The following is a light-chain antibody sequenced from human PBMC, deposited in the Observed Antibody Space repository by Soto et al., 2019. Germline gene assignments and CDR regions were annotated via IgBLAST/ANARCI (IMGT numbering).Light chain of an antibody. CDR3: AAWDDSLRGWV. CDR1: SSNIGGNY. V-gene: IGLV1-47*01. CDR2: RNN. Sequence: QSVLTQPPSASGTPGQRVTISCSGSSSNIGGNYVYWYQQLPGTAPKLLIYRNNQRPSGVPDRFSGSKSGTSASLAISGLRFEDEADYYCAAWDDSLRGWVFGGGTKLTVL. J-gene: IGLJ3*02.